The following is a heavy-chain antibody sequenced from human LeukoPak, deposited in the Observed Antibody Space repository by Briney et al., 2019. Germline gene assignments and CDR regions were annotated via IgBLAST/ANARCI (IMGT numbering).Heavy chain of an antibody. J-gene: IGHJ5*02. D-gene: IGHD3-10*01. CDR1: GYSISSGYY. CDR2: IYHSGST. Sequence: SETLSLTCTVSGYSISSGYYWGWIRQPPGKGLEWIGSIYHSGSTYYNPSLKSRVTISVDTSKNQFSLKLSSVTAADTAVYYCARDHYYGSGSYYILSSGGWFDPWGQGTLVTVSS. V-gene: IGHV4-38-2*02. CDR3: ARDHYYGSGSYYILSSGGWFDP.